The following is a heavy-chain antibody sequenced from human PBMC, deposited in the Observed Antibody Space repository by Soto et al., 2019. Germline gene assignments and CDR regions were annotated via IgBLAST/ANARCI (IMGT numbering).Heavy chain of an antibody. CDR1: GFTFSSYW. CDR3: GRGSGVADN. J-gene: IGHJ4*02. V-gene: IGHV3-74*01. Sequence: EVQLVESGGGLVQPGGSLRLSCAASGFTFSSYWMHWVREVPGKGLVWVSRINRDGTVANYADSVKGRFTISRDNAKNMRYLQMNSLRAEDTAVYYCGRGSGVADNWGQGVLVTVSS. CDR2: INRDGTVA. D-gene: IGHD3-10*01.